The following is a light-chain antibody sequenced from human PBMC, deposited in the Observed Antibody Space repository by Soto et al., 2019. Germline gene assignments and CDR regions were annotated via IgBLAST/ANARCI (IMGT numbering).Light chain of an antibody. Sequence: QPVLTQPPSASGTPGQRVTISCSGSSSNIGSNYVCWYQQLPGTAPKLLIYRDNQRPSGVPDRFSGSKSGTSASLAISGLRSEDEGDYYCAAWDDSLSGRYVFGTGTKPTVL. CDR3: AAWDDSLSGRYV. J-gene: IGLJ1*01. CDR1: SSNIGSNY. V-gene: IGLV1-47*01. CDR2: RDN.